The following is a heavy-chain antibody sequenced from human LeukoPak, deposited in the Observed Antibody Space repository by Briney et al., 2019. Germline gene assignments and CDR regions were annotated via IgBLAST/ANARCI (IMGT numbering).Heavy chain of an antibody. D-gene: IGHD3-22*01. CDR3: ARAYYYDSSDFDY. J-gene: IGHJ4*02. CDR2: IYPGDSDT. V-gene: IGHV5-51*01. Sequence: GESLKISCKGSGYSFTNYWIGWVRQMPGKGLEWMGIIYPGDSDTRYSPSFQGQVTISADKSISTAYLQWSSLKASDTAMYYCARAYYYDSSDFDYWGQGTLVTVSS. CDR1: GYSFTNYW.